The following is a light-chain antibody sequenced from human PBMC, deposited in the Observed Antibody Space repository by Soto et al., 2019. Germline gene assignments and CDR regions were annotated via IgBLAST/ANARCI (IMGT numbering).Light chain of an antibody. CDR2: DAS. Sequence: DIQMTQSPSSLSASVGDRVTITCQASQAISNYLNWYQQKPGKAPKLLIYDASNLETGVPSRFSGSGSGTDFTFTISSLQPEDIATYYCQQYDNLLRGTFGQGTKVEIK. CDR1: QAISNY. V-gene: IGKV1-33*01. J-gene: IGKJ1*01. CDR3: QQYDNLLRGT.